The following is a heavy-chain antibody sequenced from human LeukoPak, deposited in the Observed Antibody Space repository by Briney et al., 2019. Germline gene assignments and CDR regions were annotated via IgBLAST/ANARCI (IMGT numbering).Heavy chain of an antibody. V-gene: IGHV1-2*02. CDR2: INPKSGDT. CDR1: GYIFTGYY. J-gene: IGHJ5*02. CDR3: ARGYRSSAYIS. D-gene: IGHD6-13*01. Sequence: ASVKVSCKASGYIFTGYYIHWVRQAPGQGLEWMGWINPKSGDTNYAQKFQGRITMTRDTPISAAYMELSSPTSDDTAVYYCARGYRSSAYISWGQGTLVTVSS.